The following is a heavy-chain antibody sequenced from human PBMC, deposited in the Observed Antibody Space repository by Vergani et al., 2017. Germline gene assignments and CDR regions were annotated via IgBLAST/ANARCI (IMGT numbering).Heavy chain of an antibody. V-gene: IGHV3-30*02. J-gene: IGHJ4*02. CDR3: AKHFRGWGIDY. CDR1: GFTLSNYD. D-gene: IGHD3-16*01. Sequence: QVQLVESGGGVVQRGGSLRLSCATSGFTLSNYDMQWIRQGPGKGLEFVDFIQFDGSNQYYADSVKGLFTLSRDFSKNTLYLQMNSLRTDDTATYYCAKHFRGWGIDYWGQGTQVIGSS. CDR2: IQFDGSNQ.